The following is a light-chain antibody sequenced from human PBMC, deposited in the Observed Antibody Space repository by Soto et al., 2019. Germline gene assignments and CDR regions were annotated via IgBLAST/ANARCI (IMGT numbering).Light chain of an antibody. CDR2: EID. CDR3: GAWDRGLKAGV. V-gene: IGLV1-51*02. J-gene: IGLJ3*02. CDR1: SSNIGRNY. Sequence: QAVVTQPPSVSAAPGEKVTISCSGTSSNIGRNYVSWYQQLPGSAPKLLIYEIDRRPSGIPDRFSGSKSGTAATLDITGLQTGDEADYYCGAWDRGLKAGVFGGGTKLTVL.